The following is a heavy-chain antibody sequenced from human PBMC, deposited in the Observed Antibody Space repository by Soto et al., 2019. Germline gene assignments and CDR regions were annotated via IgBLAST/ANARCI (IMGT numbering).Heavy chain of an antibody. Sequence: LVQSGPEVLQVGSSVRVSCKASGGTFSTSGLNWVRQAPGQGIEWMGGIIPNFGTPNYAQKFRDRITITADEATRTVYMELTTLGSEDTAVHYWARGRTDGILIPPGLTEGVTHWGQGALVTVPS. D-gene: IGHD3-16*01. J-gene: IGHJ4*02. CDR2: IIPNFGTP. CDR1: GGTFSTSG. CDR3: ARGRTDGILIPPGLTEGVTH. V-gene: IGHV1-69*01.